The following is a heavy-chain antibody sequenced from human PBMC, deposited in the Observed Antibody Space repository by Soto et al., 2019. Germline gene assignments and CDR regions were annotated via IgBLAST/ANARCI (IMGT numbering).Heavy chain of an antibody. D-gene: IGHD6-19*01. V-gene: IGHV1-24*01. CDR1: GYTLTELS. J-gene: IGHJ4*02. CDR3: ATDLGIAVAGNSDY. CDR2: FDPEDGET. Sequence: ASVKVSCKVSGYTLTELSMHWVRQAPGKGLEWMGGFDPEDGETIYAQKFQGRVTMTEDTSTDTAYMELSSLRSEDTAVYYCATDLGIAVAGNSDYWGQGTLVTVSS.